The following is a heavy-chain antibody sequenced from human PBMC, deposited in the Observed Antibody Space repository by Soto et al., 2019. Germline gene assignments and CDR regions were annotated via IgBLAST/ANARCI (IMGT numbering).Heavy chain of an antibody. J-gene: IGHJ4*02. V-gene: IGHV4-4*02. CDR3: ATRDNSRFY. CDR2: SHQSGST. D-gene: IGHD6-13*01. CDR1: GVSISSHDW. Sequence: QVQLQESGPGLVKPSGTLSLTCAVSGVSISSHDWWTWVRQPPGKGLEWIGESHQSGSTNYNSSLESRFTIEVDTSKNQFSLKLRSVTVADTAVYYCATRDNSRFYWGQGTLVTVSS.